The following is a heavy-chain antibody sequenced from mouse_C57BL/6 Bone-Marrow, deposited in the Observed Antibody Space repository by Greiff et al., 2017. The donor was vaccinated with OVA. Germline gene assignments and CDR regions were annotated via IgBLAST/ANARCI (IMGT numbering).Heavy chain of an antibody. V-gene: IGHV1-26*01. Sequence: EVQLQQSGPELVKPGASVKISCKASGYTFTDYYMNWVKQSHGKSLEWIGDINPNNGGTSYNQKFKGKATLTVDKSSSTAYMELRSLTSEDSAVYYCARTACDGYFPWYFDVWGTGTTVTVSS. CDR1: GYTFTDYY. CDR3: ARTACDGYFPWYFDV. D-gene: IGHD2-3*01. J-gene: IGHJ1*03. CDR2: INPNNGGT.